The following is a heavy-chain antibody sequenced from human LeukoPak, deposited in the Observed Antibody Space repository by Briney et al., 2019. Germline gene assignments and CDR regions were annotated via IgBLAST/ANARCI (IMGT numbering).Heavy chain of an antibody. CDR2: IYPGDSDT. V-gene: IGHV5-51*01. D-gene: IGHD2-8*01. Sequence: GESLKISCKGSGYRFTSYWIGWVRQMPGKGLEWMGIIYPGDSDTRYSPSFQGQVTISADKSISTAYLQWSSLKASDTAMYYCARASGHCTSGSCYTFDHWGQGILVTVSS. J-gene: IGHJ4*02. CDR3: ARASGHCTSGSCYTFDH. CDR1: GYRFTSYW.